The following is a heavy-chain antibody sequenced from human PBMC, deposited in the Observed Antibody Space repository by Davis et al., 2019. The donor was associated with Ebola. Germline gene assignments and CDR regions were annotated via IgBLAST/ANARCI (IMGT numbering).Heavy chain of an antibody. CDR3: AKGLTYYDILTGLMANYYGMDV. CDR2: ISGSGGST. CDR1: GFTFSSYA. D-gene: IGHD3-9*01. Sequence: GESLKISCAASGFTFSSYAMSWVRQAPGKGLEWVSAISGSGGSTYYADSVKGRFTISRDNSKNTLYLQMNSLRAEDTAVYYCAKGLTYYDILTGLMANYYGMDVWGQGTTVTVSS. J-gene: IGHJ6*02. V-gene: IGHV3-23*01.